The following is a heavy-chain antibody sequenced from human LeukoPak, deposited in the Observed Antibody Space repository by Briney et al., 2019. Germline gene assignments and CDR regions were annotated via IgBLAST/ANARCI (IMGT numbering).Heavy chain of an antibody. CDR2: VYPGDSDT. CDR3: ARQSTRGVLRFFV. V-gene: IGHV5-51*01. CDR1: GYNFAAYW. J-gene: IGHJ6*02. D-gene: IGHD3-3*01. Sequence: PGESLTISCQGSGYNFAAYWIGWVRQIPGKGLEWMGIVYPGDSDTKYSPSFQGQVTISADKSISTAYLQWSSLQASDTATYYCARQSTRGVLRFFVWGQGTTVIVSS.